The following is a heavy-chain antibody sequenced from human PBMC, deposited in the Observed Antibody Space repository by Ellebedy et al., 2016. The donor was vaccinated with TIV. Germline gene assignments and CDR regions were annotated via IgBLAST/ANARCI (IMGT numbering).Heavy chain of an antibody. CDR3: ARQGYCSSTSCYTYYYYYGMDV. V-gene: IGHV1-18*04. CDR1: GGTFSSYG. Sequence: ASVKVSCKASGGTFSSYGISWVRQAPGQGLEWMGWISAYNGNTNYAQKLQGRVTITTDTSTSTAYMELRSLRSDDTAVYYCARQGYCSSTSCYTYYYYYGMDVWGQGTTVTVSS. CDR2: ISAYNGNT. D-gene: IGHD2-2*02. J-gene: IGHJ6*02.